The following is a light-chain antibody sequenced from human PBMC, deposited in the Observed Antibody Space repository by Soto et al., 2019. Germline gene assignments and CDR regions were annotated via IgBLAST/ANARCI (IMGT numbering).Light chain of an antibody. J-gene: IGLJ2*01. CDR2: EVS. Sequence: QSALTQPASVSGSPGQSITISCTGTSRDVGGYNYVSWHQQHPGKAPKVIITEVSNRPSGVSNRFSGSKSGHTASLTISGLQAEDEADYYCSSYISSSTFVVVGGGTKLTVL. CDR1: SRDVGGYNY. CDR3: SSYISSSTFVV. V-gene: IGLV2-14*01.